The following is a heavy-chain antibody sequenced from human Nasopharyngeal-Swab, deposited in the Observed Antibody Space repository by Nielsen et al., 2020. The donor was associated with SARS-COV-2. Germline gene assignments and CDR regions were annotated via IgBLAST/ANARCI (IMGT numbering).Heavy chain of an antibody. CDR1: GFTFSSFG. Sequence: GESLKISCAASGFTFSSFGMHWVRQAPGKGLEWVSTISESGGATNYADSVKGRFTISRDNSENTLYMQMNSLRAEDTAVYYCANRRGSSWHPYCFDYWGQGTLVTVSS. CDR3: ANRRGSSWHPYCFDY. V-gene: IGHV3-23*01. J-gene: IGHJ4*02. CDR2: ISESGGAT. D-gene: IGHD6-13*01.